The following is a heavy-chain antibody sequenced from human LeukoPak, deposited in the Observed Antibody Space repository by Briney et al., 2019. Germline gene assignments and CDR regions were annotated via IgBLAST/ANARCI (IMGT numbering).Heavy chain of an antibody. CDR3: AKNPRLEGWIYFDS. CDR1: GITLSNYG. J-gene: IGHJ4*02. V-gene: IGHV3-23*01. D-gene: IGHD1-1*01. Sequence: PGGSLRLSCAVSGITLSNYGMTWVRQAPGKGLEWVSALSGSGINTYYADSVKGRFTISRDNSKNTLSLQMNSLTAEDTAVYYCAKNPRLEGWIYFDSWGQGILVTVSS. CDR2: LSGSGINT.